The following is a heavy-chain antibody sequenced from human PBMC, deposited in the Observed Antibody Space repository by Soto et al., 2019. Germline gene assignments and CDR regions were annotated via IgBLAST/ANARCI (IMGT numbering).Heavy chain of an antibody. V-gene: IGHV3-11*01. J-gene: IGHJ4*02. CDR2: ISSGGNTI. Sequence: QVQLVESGGGLVKPGGSLRLSCAASGFTFSDYYMNWIRQAPGKGLEWVSDISSGGNTIYYADSVKGRFTISRDNAKNSLFLKIKNQRAKDTAMYYCTSSINGIPCWGQGTLVTVSS. D-gene: IGHD2-8*01. CDR1: GFTFSDYY. CDR3: TSSINGIPC.